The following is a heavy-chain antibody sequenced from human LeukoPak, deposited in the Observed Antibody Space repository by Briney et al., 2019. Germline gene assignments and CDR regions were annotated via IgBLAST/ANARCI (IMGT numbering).Heavy chain of an antibody. CDR2: INPKRGGT. CDR3: ARIYCSATSCYDRYYGIDL. D-gene: IGHD2-2*01. V-gene: IGHV1-2*02. J-gene: IGHJ6*02. CDR1: GYTFTRYY. Sequence: ASVKVSCTASGYTFTRYYMHWVRQAPGQGLEWMGWINPKRGGTHFAQKFQGRVTITTDTSINTAYMELHRLTYDDTAMYYCARIYCSATSCYDRYYGIDLWGQGTTVTVSS.